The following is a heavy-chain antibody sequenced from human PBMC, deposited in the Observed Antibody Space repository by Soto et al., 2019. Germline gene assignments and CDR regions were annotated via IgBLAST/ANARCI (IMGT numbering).Heavy chain of an antibody. V-gene: IGHV3-30-3*01. D-gene: IGHD3-10*01. J-gene: IGHJ6*02. CDR1: GFTFSHYA. CDR2: MSYDGSNE. CDR3: ARGYGSYYYGLDV. Sequence: PWGSLRLSCAASGFTFSHYAMHWVRQAPGKGLEWVAVMSYDGSNEYYADSVKGRFTISRDNSKNTLFLQMNSLRAEDTAVYYCARGYGSYYYGLDVWGQGTTVTVSS.